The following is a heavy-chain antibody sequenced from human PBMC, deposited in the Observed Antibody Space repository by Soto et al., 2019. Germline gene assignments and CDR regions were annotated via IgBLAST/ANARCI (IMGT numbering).Heavy chain of an antibody. V-gene: IGHV4-59*01. D-gene: IGHD3-10*01. J-gene: IGHJ6*02. CDR3: ARDRGSGSYYPYYYYAMDV. Sequence: SETLSLTCTVSGGSISSYYWSWIRQPPGKGLEWIGYIYYSGSTNYNPSLKSRVTISVDTSKNQFSLKLRSVTAADTAVYFCARDRGSGSYYPYYYYAMDVWGQGTTVTVSS. CDR1: GGSISSYY. CDR2: IYYSGST.